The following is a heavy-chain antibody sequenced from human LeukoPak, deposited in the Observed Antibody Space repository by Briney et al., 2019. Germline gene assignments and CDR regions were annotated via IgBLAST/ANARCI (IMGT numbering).Heavy chain of an antibody. CDR1: GFTFSSYA. CDR2: ISYDGSNK. J-gene: IGHJ4*02. Sequence: PGGSLRLSCAAFGFTFSSYAMHWVRQAPGKGLEWVAVISYDGSNKYYADSVKGRFTISRDNSKNTLYLQMNSLRAEDTAVYYCARNAYGSGSYGYFDYWGQGTLVTVSS. CDR3: ARNAYGSGSYGYFDY. D-gene: IGHD3-10*01. V-gene: IGHV3-30-3*01.